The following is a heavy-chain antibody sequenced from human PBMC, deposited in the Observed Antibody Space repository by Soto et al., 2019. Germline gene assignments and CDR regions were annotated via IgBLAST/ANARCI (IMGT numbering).Heavy chain of an antibody. D-gene: IGHD4-17*01. V-gene: IGHV3-13*04. CDR3: AREGAEDGDNYWDWYLDL. CDR1: GFTFSSSD. J-gene: IGHJ2*01. Sequence: PGGSLRLSCAPSGFTFSSSDMHWVRQPIGKGLEWVSAIGAGGDTYYSDSVKGRFTISRENAKNSLFLQMNSLRAGDTAVYYCAREGAEDGDNYWDWYLDLWG. CDR2: IGAGGDT.